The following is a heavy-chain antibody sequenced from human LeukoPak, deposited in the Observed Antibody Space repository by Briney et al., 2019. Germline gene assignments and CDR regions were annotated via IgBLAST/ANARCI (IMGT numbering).Heavy chain of an antibody. CDR2: IKQDGSEK. Sequence: GGSLRLSCAASGFTFSSYWMSWVRQAPGKGLEWVANIKQDGSEKYYVDSVKGRFTISRDNAKNSLYLQMNSLRAEDTAVYYCARDPRMRSSGPVGGWFDPWGQGTLVTVSS. D-gene: IGHD6-19*01. CDR3: ARDPRMRSSGPVGGWFDP. V-gene: IGHV3-7*03. J-gene: IGHJ5*02. CDR1: GFTFSSYW.